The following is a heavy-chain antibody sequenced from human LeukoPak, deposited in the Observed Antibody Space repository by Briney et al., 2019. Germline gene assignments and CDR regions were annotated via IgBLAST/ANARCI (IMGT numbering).Heavy chain of an antibody. Sequence: GGSLRLSCAASGFTFSSYAMSWVRQAPGKGLEWVSDISGSGGSTYYADSVKGRFTISRDNSKNTLYMQMNSLRAEDTGVYYCAKDPRSCWYSYYGMDVWGQGPTVTVSS. V-gene: IGHV3-23*01. CDR3: AKDPRSCWYSYYGMDV. CDR1: GFTFSSYA. J-gene: IGHJ6*02. CDR2: ISGSGGST. D-gene: IGHD6-19*01.